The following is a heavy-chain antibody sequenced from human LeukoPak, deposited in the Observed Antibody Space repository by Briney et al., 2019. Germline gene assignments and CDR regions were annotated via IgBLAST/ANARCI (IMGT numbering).Heavy chain of an antibody. Sequence: GGSLRLSCAASGFTFSIYAMSWVRQAPGKGLEWVSAISGSGDSTYYADSVKGRFTISRDNSKNTLYLQMNSLRAEDTAVYYCAKDHSYGSGSLPLPDYWGQGTLVTVSS. CDR3: AKDHSYGSGSLPLPDY. D-gene: IGHD3-10*01. CDR1: GFTFSIYA. V-gene: IGHV3-23*01. CDR2: ISGSGDST. J-gene: IGHJ4*02.